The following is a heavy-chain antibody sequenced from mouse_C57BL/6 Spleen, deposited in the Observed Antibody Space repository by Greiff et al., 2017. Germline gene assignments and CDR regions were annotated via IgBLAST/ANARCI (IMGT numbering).Heavy chain of an antibody. D-gene: IGHD1-1*01. J-gene: IGHJ2*01. CDR1: GYTFTSYG. Sequence: QVHVKQSGAELARPGASVKLSCKASGYTFTSYGISWVKQRTGQGLEWIGEIYPRSGNTYYNEKFKGKATLTADKSSSTAYMELRSLTSEDSAVYFCAIYGSSYEYYFDYWGQGTTLTVSS. CDR2: IYPRSGNT. CDR3: AIYGSSYEYYFDY. V-gene: IGHV1-81*01.